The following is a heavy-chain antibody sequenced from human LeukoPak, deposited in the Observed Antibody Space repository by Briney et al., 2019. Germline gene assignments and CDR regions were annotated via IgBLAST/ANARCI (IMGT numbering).Heavy chain of an antibody. CDR1: GYRFTSYW. V-gene: IGHV5-10-1*01. CDR3: ARGGIVATIGSDY. CDR2: IDPSDSYA. D-gene: IGHD5-12*01. J-gene: IGHJ4*02. Sequence: NHGEPLKISCKGSGYRFTSYWINGVRQMPGKGLEWMGRIDPSDSYANHSPSFQGHVPISVAKSIGTAYLQWSSLKASDTAIYYCARGGIVATIGSDYWGQGTLVTVSS.